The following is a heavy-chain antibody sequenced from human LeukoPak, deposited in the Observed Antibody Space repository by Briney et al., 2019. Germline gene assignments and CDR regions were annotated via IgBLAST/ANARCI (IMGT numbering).Heavy chain of an antibody. Sequence: AGGSLTLSCVASGFTSPTYGMSWVRQAPGKGLEWVASISAMGVSTYYVDSVTGRFTVARDTYKNTLFLRMNSLRGEDTALYYCAKDLGQSNSWYFFDYWGQGVLVTVSS. CDR2: ISAMGVST. CDR3: AKDLGQSNSWYFFDY. CDR1: GFTSPTYG. D-gene: IGHD4-23*01. V-gene: IGHV3-23*01. J-gene: IGHJ4*02.